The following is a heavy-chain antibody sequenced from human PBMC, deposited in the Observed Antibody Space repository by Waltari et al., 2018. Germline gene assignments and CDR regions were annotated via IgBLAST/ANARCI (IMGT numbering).Heavy chain of an antibody. D-gene: IGHD3-10*01. CDR3: ARGNHPMVRGVITFNWFDP. J-gene: IGHJ5*02. CDR2: SNHSGST. Sequence: QVQLQQWGAGLLKPSETLSLTCAVYGGSFSGYYWSWIRQPPGKGLEWIGESNHSGSTNYNPSLKSRVTISVDTSKNQFSLKLSSVTAADTAVYYCARGNHPMVRGVITFNWFDPWGQGTLVTVSS. V-gene: IGHV4-34*01. CDR1: GGSFSGYY.